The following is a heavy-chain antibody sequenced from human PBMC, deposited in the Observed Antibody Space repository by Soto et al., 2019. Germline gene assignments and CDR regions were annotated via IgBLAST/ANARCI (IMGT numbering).Heavy chain of an antibody. D-gene: IGHD3-9*01. CDR2: INAGNGNT. J-gene: IGHJ6*02. Sequence: QVQLVQSGAEVKKPGASVKVSCKASGYTFTSYAMHWVRQAPGQRLEWMGWINAGNGNTKYSQKLQGRVTITRDTSASTAYMELSSLRSEDTAVYYCAREKEYYDILTGRTLRYYYYGMDVWGQGTTVTVSS. V-gene: IGHV1-3*01. CDR1: GYTFTSYA. CDR3: AREKEYYDILTGRTLRYYYYGMDV.